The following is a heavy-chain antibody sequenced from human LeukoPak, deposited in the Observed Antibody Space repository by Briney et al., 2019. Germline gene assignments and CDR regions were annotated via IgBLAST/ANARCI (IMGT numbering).Heavy chain of an antibody. CDR2: ISSSGSTI. J-gene: IGHJ3*02. D-gene: IGHD3-22*01. Sequence: GGSLRLSCAASGFTFSSYEMNWVRQAPGKGLEWVSYISSSGSTIYYADSVKGRFTISRDNAKNSLYLQMNSLRAEDTAVYYCAREPSYYYDSSGYSNAFDIWGQGTMVTVSS. CDR3: AREPSYYYDSSGYSNAFDI. V-gene: IGHV3-48*03. CDR1: GFTFSSYE.